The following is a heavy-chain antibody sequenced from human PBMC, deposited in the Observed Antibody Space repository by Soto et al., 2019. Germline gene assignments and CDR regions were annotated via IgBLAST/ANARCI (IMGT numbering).Heavy chain of an antibody. CDR3: ASDPAPQANDSLTGYFHFDY. D-gene: IGHD3-9*01. CDR2: ISYDGDHK. CDR1: GFSFSTYA. J-gene: IGHJ4*01. Sequence: QVQLVESGGGVVQPGRSLRLSCAASGFSFSTYAMHWVRQTPGKGLEWVAVISYDGDHKYYTDSVKDRITISRENSKNALYLQMNILRSEDTAIYSWASDPAPQANDSLTGYFHFDYLGQGTLVTVSA. V-gene: IGHV3-30-3*01.